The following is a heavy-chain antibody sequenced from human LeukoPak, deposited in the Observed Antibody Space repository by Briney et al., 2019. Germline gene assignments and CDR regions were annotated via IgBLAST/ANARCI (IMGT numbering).Heavy chain of an antibody. V-gene: IGHV3-73*01. J-gene: IGHJ4*02. D-gene: IGHD2-2*01. Sequence: GGSLRLSCAASGFTFSGSAMHWVRRASGKGLEWVGRIRSKANSYATAYAASVKGRFTISRDDSKNTAYLQMNSLKTEDTAVYYCTRQVYCSSTSCYPIPFDYWGQGTLVTVSS. CDR2: IRSKANSYAT. CDR1: GFTFSGSA. CDR3: TRQVYCSSTSCYPIPFDY.